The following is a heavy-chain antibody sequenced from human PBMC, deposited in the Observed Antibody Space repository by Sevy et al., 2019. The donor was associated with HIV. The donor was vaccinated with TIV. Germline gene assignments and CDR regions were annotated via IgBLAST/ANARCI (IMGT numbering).Heavy chain of an antibody. CDR3: AKSLKAWYDFPVFDH. V-gene: IGHV4-39*02. D-gene: IGHD1-20*01. J-gene: IGHJ4*02. CDR2: MYGTVEPNGNT. CDR1: GGSITTGPYY. Sequence: SETLSLTCSVSGGSITTGPYYWAWIRQSPGKGPEWLGSMYGTVEPNGNTYYNPTLTTRIRMSMDKSNNRFALSLRSMIAADTAVYFSAKSLKAWYDFPVFDHWGQGIPVTISS.